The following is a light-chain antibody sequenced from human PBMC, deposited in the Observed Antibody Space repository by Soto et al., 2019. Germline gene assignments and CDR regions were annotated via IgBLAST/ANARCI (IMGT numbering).Light chain of an antibody. CDR2: RNN. CDR3: AAWDDSLSKV. CDR1: SSNIGSNY. V-gene: IGLV1-47*01. J-gene: IGLJ3*02. Sequence: QSVLTQPPSASGTPGQRVTISCSGSSSNIGSNYVYWYQQLPGTAPKLLIYRNNQRPSGVPDRFSGSKSGTSASLAISGLRCEDEADYYCAAWDDSLSKVFGGGTKLTVL.